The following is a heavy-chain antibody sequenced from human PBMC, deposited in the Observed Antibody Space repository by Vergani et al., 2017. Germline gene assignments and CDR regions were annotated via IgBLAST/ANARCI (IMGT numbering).Heavy chain of an antibody. J-gene: IGHJ4*02. V-gene: IGHV4-34*01. CDR3: ARGLLYNRSGSPPGGY. Sequence: QVQLQQWGAGLLKPSETLSLTCAVYGSSFSGYYWSWIRQPPGKGLEWIGEINHSGSTNYNPSLKSRVTISVDTSKNQFSLKLSSVTAADTAVYYCARGLLYNRSGSPPGGYWGQGTLVTVSS. D-gene: IGHD3-10*01. CDR2: INHSGST. CDR1: GSSFSGYY.